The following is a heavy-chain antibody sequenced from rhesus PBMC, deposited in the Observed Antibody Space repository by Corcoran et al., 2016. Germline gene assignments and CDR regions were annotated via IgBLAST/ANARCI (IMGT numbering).Heavy chain of an antibody. CDR3: AKDRYPGYCSSTYCSSALDYFDY. CDR1: GFTFSSYG. CDR2: INSGGGST. J-gene: IGHJ4*01. D-gene: IGHD2-15*01. Sequence: EVQLVETGGGLVQPGGSLKLSCAASGFTFSSYGMSWVRQAPGKGLEWVSVINSGGGSTYYADFVQSRITISRYKSKNTLALQMNSLRAEDTAVYYCAKDRYPGYCSSTYCSSALDYFDYWGQGVLVTVSS. V-gene: IGHV3S5*01.